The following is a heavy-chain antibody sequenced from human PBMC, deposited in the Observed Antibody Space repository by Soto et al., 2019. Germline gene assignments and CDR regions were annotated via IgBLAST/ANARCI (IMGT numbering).Heavy chain of an antibody. CDR1: GGTFSSYA. D-gene: IGHD4-17*01. Sequence: SVKLSAKASGGTFSSYAISCVSPAPGQGLEWMGGILPIFGTANYAQKCQGRVTSTADESTSTAYMELSSLRSEDTAVYYWATNTVTTFLPGYSW. V-gene: IGHV1-69*13. J-gene: IGHJ5*01. CDR3: ATNTVTTFLPGYS. CDR2: ILPIFGTA.